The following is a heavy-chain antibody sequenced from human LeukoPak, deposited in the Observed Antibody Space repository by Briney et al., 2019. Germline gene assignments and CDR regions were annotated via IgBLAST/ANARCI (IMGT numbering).Heavy chain of an antibody. CDR2: FDPEDGET. CDR1: GYTLTELS. CDR3: ATDLDIVGATPPAFDI. D-gene: IGHD1-26*01. Sequence: GASVKVSCKVSGYTLTELSMHWVRQAPGKGLEWMGGFDPEDGETIYAQKFQGRVTMTEDTSTDTAYMELSSLRSEDTAVYYCATDLDIVGATPPAFDIWGQGTMVTVSS. V-gene: IGHV1-24*01. J-gene: IGHJ3*02.